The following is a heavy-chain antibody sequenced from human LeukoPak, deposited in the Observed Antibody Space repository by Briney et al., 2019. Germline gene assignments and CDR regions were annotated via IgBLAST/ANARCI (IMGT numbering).Heavy chain of an antibody. Sequence: PGGSLTLACAASGFTVSSNYMSWVRQAPGKGLEWVSVIYTGGSTYFTDSVNGRFTISRDYSKNTLYLEMNSLRVEDTAVYYCARVSRMRGTSTLDNWRQGTLVIVSS. J-gene: IGHJ4*02. CDR1: GFTVSSNY. V-gene: IGHV3-66*01. CDR2: IYTGGST. CDR3: ARVSRMRGTSTLDN. D-gene: IGHD1-7*01.